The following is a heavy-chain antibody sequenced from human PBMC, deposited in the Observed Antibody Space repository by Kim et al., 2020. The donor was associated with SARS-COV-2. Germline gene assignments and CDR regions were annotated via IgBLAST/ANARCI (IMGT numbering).Heavy chain of an antibody. J-gene: IGHJ6*02. CDR3: ARGALRYFDWHRGGRLHTDYYYYGMDV. V-gene: IGHV4-30-4*01. CDR2: IYYSGST. D-gene: IGHD3-9*01. Sequence: SETLSLTCTVSGGSISSGDYYWSWIRQPPGKGLEWIGYIYYSGSTYYNPSLKSRVTISVDTSKNQFSLKLSSVTAADTAVYYCARGALRYFDWHRGGRLHTDYYYYGMDVWGQGTTVTVSS. CDR1: GGSISSGDYY.